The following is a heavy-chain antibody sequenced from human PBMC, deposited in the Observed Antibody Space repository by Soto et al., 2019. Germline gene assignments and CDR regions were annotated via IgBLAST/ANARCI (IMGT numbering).Heavy chain of an antibody. CDR2: IYPDDSDT. CDR1: GYKFTSYW. CDR3: ARPGFSSSWYRMDV. J-gene: IGHJ6*02. Sequence: GESLKISCKPSGYKFTSYWIGWVRQMPGKGLEWMGIIYPDDSDTTYSPSFEGQVTISADKSISTAYLQWSSLKASDTATYYCARPGFSSSWYRMDVWGQGTTVTAP. V-gene: IGHV5-51*01. D-gene: IGHD6-13*01.